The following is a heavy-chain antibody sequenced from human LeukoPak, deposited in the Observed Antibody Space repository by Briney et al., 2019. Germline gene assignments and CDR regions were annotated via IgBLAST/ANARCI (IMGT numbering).Heavy chain of an antibody. Sequence: GGSLRLSCAASGFTFDDYAMPWVRQAPGKGLEWVSLISWDGGSTYYADSVKGRFTISRDNSKNSLYLQMNSLRAEDTAVYYCAELGITMIGGVWGKGTTVTISS. CDR3: AELGITMIGGV. CDR2: ISWDGGST. D-gene: IGHD3-10*02. CDR1: GFTFDDYA. J-gene: IGHJ6*04. V-gene: IGHV3-43D*03.